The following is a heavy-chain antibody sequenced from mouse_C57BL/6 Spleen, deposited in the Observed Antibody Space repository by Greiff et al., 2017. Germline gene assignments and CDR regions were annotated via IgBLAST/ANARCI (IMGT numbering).Heavy chain of an antibody. Sequence: EVQLQQSGPGLVKPSQSLSLTCSVTGYSITSGYYWNWIRQFPGNKLEWMGYISYDGSNNYNPSLKNRISITRDTSTNQFFLKLNSVTTEDTATYDCARDRDSFITTVVDAYWGQGTLVTVSA. V-gene: IGHV3-6*01. CDR3: ARDRDSFITTVVDAY. CDR2: ISYDGSN. D-gene: IGHD1-1*01. J-gene: IGHJ3*01. CDR1: GYSITSGYY.